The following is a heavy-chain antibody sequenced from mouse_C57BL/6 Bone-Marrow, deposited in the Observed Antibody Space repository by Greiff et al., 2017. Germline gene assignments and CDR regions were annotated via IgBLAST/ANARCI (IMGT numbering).Heavy chain of an antibody. CDR3: ALIYYDYDGPFAY. CDR1: GYTFTSYW. J-gene: IGHJ3*01. V-gene: IGHV1-64*01. CDR2: IHPNSGST. Sequence: QVQLQQPGAELVKPGASVKLSCKASGYTFTSYWMHWVKQRPGQGLEWIGMIHPNSGSTNYNEKFKSKATLTVDKSSSTAYTQLRSLTSEDSAVYYCALIYYDYDGPFAYWGQGTLVTVSA. D-gene: IGHD2-4*01.